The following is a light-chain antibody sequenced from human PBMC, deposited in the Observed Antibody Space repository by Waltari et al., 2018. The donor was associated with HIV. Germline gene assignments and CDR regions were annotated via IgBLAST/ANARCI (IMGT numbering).Light chain of an antibody. CDR2: GAS. CDR1: QDISTD. CDR3: QQSYNAPYT. Sequence: DIRMAQSPSSLSASVGARILISCRARQDISTDLNWYQKRPGKAPKLLIYGASRLQGGVPPRFSGSGSGTAFTLAINGLQFEDFATYFCQQSYNAPYTFGQGT. V-gene: IGKV1-39*01. J-gene: IGKJ2*01.